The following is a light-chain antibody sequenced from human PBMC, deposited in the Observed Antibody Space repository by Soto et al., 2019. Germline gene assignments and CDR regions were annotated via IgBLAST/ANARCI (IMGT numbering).Light chain of an antibody. V-gene: IGLV2-14*01. CDR1: SSDVGGYNY. CDR2: EVS. J-gene: IGLJ1*01. Sequence: LTQPVSVSGSPGQSITISCTGTSSDVGGYNYVSWYQQHPGKAPKLMIYEVSNRPPGVSNRFSGSKSGNTASLTISGLQAEDEADYYCSSYTSSSTYVFGTGTKVTVL. CDR3: SSYTSSSTYV.